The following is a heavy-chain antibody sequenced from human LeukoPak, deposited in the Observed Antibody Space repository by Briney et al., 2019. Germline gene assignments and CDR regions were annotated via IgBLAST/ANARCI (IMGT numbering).Heavy chain of an antibody. Sequence: PGGSLRLSCAVSGFTFSSYSMSWDRQAPGKGLESVSSISSSGTYKYYADSVKGRFTISRDNSKNTLYLQMNSLRAEDTAVYYCARAPRGSSWAPFDYWGQGTLVTVSS. CDR3: ARAPRGSSWAPFDY. D-gene: IGHD6-13*01. CDR1: GFTFSSYS. V-gene: IGHV3-21*01. J-gene: IGHJ4*02. CDR2: ISSSGTYK.